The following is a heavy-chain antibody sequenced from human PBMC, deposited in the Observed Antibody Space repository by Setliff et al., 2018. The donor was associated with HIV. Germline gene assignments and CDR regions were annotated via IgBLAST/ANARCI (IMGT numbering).Heavy chain of an antibody. J-gene: IGHJ4*02. CDR3: AKGPRGLSLRYYFDF. CDR1: GGSISSSDYH. Sequence: PSETLSLTCSVSGGSISSSDYHWGWIRQAPGKGLEWIGQINHNGITHYNPSLETRVTMFADTSKNQFSLRLGPVTAADTAIYYCAKGPRGLSLRYYFDFWAQGSQVTVSS. V-gene: IGHV4-39*07. CDR2: INHNGIT.